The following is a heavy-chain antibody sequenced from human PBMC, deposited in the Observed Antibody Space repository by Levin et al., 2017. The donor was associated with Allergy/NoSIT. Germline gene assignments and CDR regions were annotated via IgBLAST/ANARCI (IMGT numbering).Heavy chain of an antibody. J-gene: IGHJ5*02. CDR3: ARDGMIFTYYYDSTRWFDP. D-gene: IGHD3-22*01. CDR1: GFTFSSYS. Sequence: GGSLRLSCAASGFTFSSYSMNWVRQAPGKGLEWVSSISTSSSNIYYADSVKGRFTISRDNAKNSLYLQMNSLRAEDTAVYYCARDGMIFTYYYDSTRWFDPWGQGTLVTVSS. CDR2: ISTSSSNI. V-gene: IGHV3-21*01.